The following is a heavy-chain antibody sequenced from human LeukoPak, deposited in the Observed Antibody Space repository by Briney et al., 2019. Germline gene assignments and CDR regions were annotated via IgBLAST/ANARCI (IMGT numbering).Heavy chain of an antibody. J-gene: IGHJ4*02. Sequence: GGSLRLSCAASGFTFSSYEMNWVRQAPGKGLEWVSYISNGGSTIYYADSVKGRFTISRDNADNPLYLQMNSLRVEDTAVYYCAALSGYNYGFFDYWGQGTLVTVSS. D-gene: IGHD5-18*01. CDR2: ISNGGSTI. V-gene: IGHV3-48*03. CDR1: GFTFSSYE. CDR3: AALSGYNYGFFDY.